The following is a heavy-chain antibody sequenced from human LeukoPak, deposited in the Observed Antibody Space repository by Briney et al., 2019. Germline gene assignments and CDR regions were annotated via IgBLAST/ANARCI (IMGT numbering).Heavy chain of an antibody. CDR1: GYTFTGYY. CDR3: ARGGYSSGWYSDQSMDY. CDR2: INPNSGGT. V-gene: IGHV1-2*02. D-gene: IGHD6-19*01. Sequence: ASVKVSCKASGYTFTGYYMHWVRQTPGQGLEWIGWINPNSGGTNYAQKFQGRVTMTRDTSISTAYMELSRLRSDDTAVYYCARGGYSSGWYSDQSMDYWGQGTLVTVSS. J-gene: IGHJ4*02.